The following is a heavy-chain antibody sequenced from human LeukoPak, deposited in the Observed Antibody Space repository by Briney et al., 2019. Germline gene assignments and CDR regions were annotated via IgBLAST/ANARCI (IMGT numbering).Heavy chain of an antibody. Sequence: GGSLRLSCAASGFTFSNYWMNWVRQAPGKGLEWVANMKQDGSAKFYVDSVKGRFTVSRDNAKNTLYLQVNNLRAEDTAVYYCARGPNSNWSGLDFWGQGTLLTVSS. D-gene: IGHD6-6*01. V-gene: IGHV3-7*01. CDR2: MKQDGSAK. J-gene: IGHJ4*02. CDR1: GFTFSNYW. CDR3: ARGPNSNWSGLDF.